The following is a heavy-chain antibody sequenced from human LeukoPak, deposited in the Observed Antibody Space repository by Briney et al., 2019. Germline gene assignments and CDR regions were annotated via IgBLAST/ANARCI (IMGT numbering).Heavy chain of an antibody. CDR3: ARGRLWLEYYYFDY. CDR1: GGSFSGYY. V-gene: IGHV4-34*01. Sequence: PSETLSLTCAVYGGSFSGYYWSWIRQPPGKGLEWIGEINHSGSTNYNPSLESRVTISVDTSKNQFSLKLSSVTAADTAVYYCARGRLWLEYYYFDYWGQGTLVTVSS. D-gene: IGHD6-19*01. J-gene: IGHJ4*02. CDR2: INHSGST.